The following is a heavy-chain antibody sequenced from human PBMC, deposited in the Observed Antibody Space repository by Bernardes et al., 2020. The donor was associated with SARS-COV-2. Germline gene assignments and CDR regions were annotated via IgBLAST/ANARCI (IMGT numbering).Heavy chain of an antibody. V-gene: IGHV4-59*01. D-gene: IGHD2-2*01. CDR3: ARSRSSTTWSFDY. Sequence: SETLSLICTVSGGSISNSYWSWIRQTPGKGLEWIGYISDSGITDDNPSLKSRVTISVDTSRNQFSLKLSSVTAADTAVYYCARSRSSTTWSFDYWGQGIVVTVSS. CDR1: GGSISNSY. CDR2: ISDSGIT. J-gene: IGHJ4*02.